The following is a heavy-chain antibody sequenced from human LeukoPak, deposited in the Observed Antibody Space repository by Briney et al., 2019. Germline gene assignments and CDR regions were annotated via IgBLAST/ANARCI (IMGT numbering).Heavy chain of an antibody. D-gene: IGHD3-22*01. CDR1: GFTFSSYW. V-gene: IGHV3-7*01. J-gene: IGHJ4*02. CDR3: ARAYYDSRAYDYVYFGY. CDR2: IKQDGSEK. Sequence: GGSLRLSCAASGFTFSSYWMSWVRQAPGKGLEWVANIKQDGSEKYYVDSVKGRFTISRDNAKNSLFLQMNSLRAEDTAVFYCARAYYDSRAYDYVYFGYWGQGTLVTVSS.